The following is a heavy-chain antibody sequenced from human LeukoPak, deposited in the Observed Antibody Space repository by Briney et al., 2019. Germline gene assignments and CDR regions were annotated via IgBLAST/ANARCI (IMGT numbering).Heavy chain of an antibody. D-gene: IGHD5-12*01. Sequence: SETLSLTCTVSDGSISGRYWSWIRQPAGKGLEWIGRIYTNETTNYNPSLKSRLTMSIDTSNNQFSLRLSSVTAADTAVYYCARIASGYFADYFDYWGQGTLVTVSS. CDR3: ARIASGYFADYFDY. J-gene: IGHJ4*02. CDR1: DGSISGRY. V-gene: IGHV4-4*07. CDR2: IYTNETT.